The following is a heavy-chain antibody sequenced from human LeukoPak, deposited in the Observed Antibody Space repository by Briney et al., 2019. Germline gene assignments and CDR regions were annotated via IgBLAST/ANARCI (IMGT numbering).Heavy chain of an antibody. V-gene: IGHV4-59*08. CDR1: GGSISSYY. D-gene: IGHD3-22*01. CDR3: ARHWYYYDSSGYSDAFDI. CDR2: IYYSGST. Sequence: PETLSLTCTVSGGSISSYYWSWIRQPPGKGLEWIGYIYYSGSTNYNPSLKSRVTISVDTSKNQFSLKLSSVTAADTAVYYCARHWYYYDSSGYSDAFDIWGQGTMVTVSS. J-gene: IGHJ3*02.